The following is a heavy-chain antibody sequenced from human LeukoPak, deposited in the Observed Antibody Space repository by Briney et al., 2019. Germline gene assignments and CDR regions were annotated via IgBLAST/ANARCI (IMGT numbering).Heavy chain of an antibody. CDR1: GGSISSSSYY. J-gene: IGHJ5*02. D-gene: IGHD3-16*01. CDR3: ARVEKHSLDNWSDP. V-gene: IGHV4-39*01. Sequence: SETLSLTCTVSGGSISSSSYYWGWIRQPPGKGLEWIGSIYYSGSTYYNPSLKSRVTISVDTSKNQFSLKLSSVTAADTAVYYCARVEKHSLDNWSDPWGQGTLVTVSS. CDR2: IYYSGST.